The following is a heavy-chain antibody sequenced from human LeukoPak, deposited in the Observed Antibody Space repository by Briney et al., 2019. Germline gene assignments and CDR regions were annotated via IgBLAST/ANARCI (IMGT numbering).Heavy chain of an antibody. J-gene: IGHJ4*02. CDR1: GGSFSGYY. CDR2: INHSGST. V-gene: IGHV4-34*01. D-gene: IGHD3-22*01. Sequence: SETLSLTCAVYGGSFSGYYWSWIRQPPGKGLEWIGEINHSGSTNYNPSLKSRVTISVDTSKNPFSLKLSSVTAADTAVYYCARLKPARYYYDSSGPDYWGQGTLVTVSS. CDR3: ARLKPARYYYDSSGPDY.